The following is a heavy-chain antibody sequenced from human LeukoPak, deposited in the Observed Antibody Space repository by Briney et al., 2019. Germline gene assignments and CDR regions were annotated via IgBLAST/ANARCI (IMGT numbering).Heavy chain of an antibody. V-gene: IGHV3-53*01. Sequence: PGGSLRLSCAASGIAVTGNYMSWVRQPPGKGLEWVSFISINTDTFYADFVRGRFTISRDSSENTLFLQMNSLRDEDSAVYYCAIAQSWDELFDSWGQGTLVTVSS. CDR3: AIAQSWDELFDS. CDR2: ISINTDT. CDR1: GIAVTGNY. J-gene: IGHJ4*02. D-gene: IGHD1-26*01.